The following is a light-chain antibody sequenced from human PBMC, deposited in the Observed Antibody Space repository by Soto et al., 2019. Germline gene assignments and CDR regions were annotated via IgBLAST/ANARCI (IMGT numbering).Light chain of an antibody. Sequence: QSALTQPPSASGSPGQSVTISCTGIGSNIGAYDFVSWYQQHPGKAPKVIIYEVSKRPSGVPDRVSGSKSGNTASLTVSGLRPEDDADYYCSSYAGSNNFGVFGGGTKVTVL. CDR1: GSNIGAYDF. CDR2: EVS. J-gene: IGLJ3*02. V-gene: IGLV2-8*01. CDR3: SSYAGSNNFGV.